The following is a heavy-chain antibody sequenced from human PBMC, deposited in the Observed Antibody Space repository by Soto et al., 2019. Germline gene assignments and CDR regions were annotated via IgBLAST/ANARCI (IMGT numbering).Heavy chain of an antibody. CDR2: ISGSGGST. V-gene: IGHV3-23*01. CDR3: AKEMGVFTVDGYYYGMDV. D-gene: IGHD3-16*01. Sequence: GGSLRLSCAASGFTFSSYAMSWVRQAPGKGLEWVSAISGSGGSTYYADSVKGRFTISRDNSKNTLYLQMNSLRAEDTAVYYCAKEMGVFTVDGYYYGMDVWGQGTTVTVSS. J-gene: IGHJ6*02. CDR1: GFTFSSYA.